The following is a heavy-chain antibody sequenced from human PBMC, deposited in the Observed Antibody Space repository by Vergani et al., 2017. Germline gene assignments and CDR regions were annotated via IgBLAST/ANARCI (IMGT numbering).Heavy chain of an antibody. D-gene: IGHD3-10*01. CDR3: AKDITMVRGVGFGDV. V-gene: IGHV3-9*01. CDR1: GFTFDDYA. CDR2: ISWNSGSI. Sequence: EVQLVESGGGLAQPGRSLRLSCAASGFTFDDYAMHWVRQAPGKGLEWVSGISWNSGSIGYADSVKGRFTISRDNAKNSLYLQMNSLRAEDTALYYCAKDITMVRGVGFGDVWGKGP. J-gene: IGHJ6*03.